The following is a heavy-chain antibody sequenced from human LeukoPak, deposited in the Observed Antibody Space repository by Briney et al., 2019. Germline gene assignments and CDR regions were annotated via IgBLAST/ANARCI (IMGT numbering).Heavy chain of an antibody. D-gene: IGHD6-19*01. J-gene: IGHJ3*02. CDR3: ATEQWLDGNAFDI. Sequence: GGSLRLSCTASGFTFGDYAMSWVRQAPGKGLEWVAVISYDGSQKYHADSVKGRFTISRDNSKNTLFLQMNSLRPEDTAVYYCATEQWLDGNAFDIWGQGTMVTVSS. CDR2: ISYDGSQK. V-gene: IGHV3-30*04. CDR1: GFTFGDYA.